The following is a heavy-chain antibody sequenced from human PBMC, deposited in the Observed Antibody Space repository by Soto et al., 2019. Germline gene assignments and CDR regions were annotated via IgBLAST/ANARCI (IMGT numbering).Heavy chain of an antibody. CDR3: VRPESNGPLDY. V-gene: IGHV5-51*01. CDR2: INPTNSDT. Sequence: GESLKISCKTSGYSFTSYWIGWVRQMPGKGLEWVGLINPTNSDTRYSPSFQGQVTVSADKSIGTAYLQWSSLKASDTAMFYCVRPESNGPLDYWGQGTLVTVSS. CDR1: GYSFTSYW. J-gene: IGHJ4*02. D-gene: IGHD2-8*01.